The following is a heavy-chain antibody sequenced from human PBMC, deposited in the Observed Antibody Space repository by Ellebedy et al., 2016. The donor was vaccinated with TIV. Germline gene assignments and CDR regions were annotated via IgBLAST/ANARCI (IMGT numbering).Heavy chain of an antibody. D-gene: IGHD5-24*01. CDR3: AGDRAPIGRNWYFDL. CDR1: GGTFSTYA. CDR2: TIPMLCTA. V-gene: IGHV1-69*13. Sequence: AASVKVSCKASGGTFSTYAISWVRQAPGQGLEWLGGTIPMLCTANFAQRFQGRVTITADESRSTAYMELSSLRSKDTAVYYCAGDRAPIGRNWYFDLWGRGTLVTVSS. J-gene: IGHJ2*01.